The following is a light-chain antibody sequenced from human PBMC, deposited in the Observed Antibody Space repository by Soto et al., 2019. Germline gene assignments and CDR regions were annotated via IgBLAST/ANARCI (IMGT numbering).Light chain of an antibody. CDR1: SSDVGNYNY. V-gene: IGLV2-8*01. CDR2: EVN. Sequence: QSALTQPPSASGSPGQSVTISCTGTSSDVGNYNYVSWYQQYPGKAPKLMIYEVNKRPSGVPDRFSGSKSGHTASLTVSGLQAEDEADYYCTSYAAGKNVVFGGGTKLTVL. CDR3: TSYAAGKNVV. J-gene: IGLJ2*01.